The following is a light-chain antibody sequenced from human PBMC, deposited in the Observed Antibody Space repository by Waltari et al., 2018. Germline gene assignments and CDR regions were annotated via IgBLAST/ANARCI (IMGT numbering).Light chain of an antibody. Sequence: DIVMTQSPESLAVSLGERATINCKSSRGVLYSSNNKNYLAWYQQKPGQPPKLLIYWASIRESGVPDRFSGSGSGTDFTLTISSLQAEDVALYYCQQYYSIPFTCGPGTKVDIK. CDR1: RGVLYSSNNKNY. V-gene: IGKV4-1*01. CDR2: WAS. CDR3: QQYYSIPFT. J-gene: IGKJ3*01.